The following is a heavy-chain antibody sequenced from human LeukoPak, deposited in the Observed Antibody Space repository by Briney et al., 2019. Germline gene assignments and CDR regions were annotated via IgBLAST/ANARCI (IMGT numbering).Heavy chain of an antibody. D-gene: IGHD7-27*01. CDR1: GFTFSSYA. V-gene: IGHV3-23*01. Sequence: GGSLRLSCAASGFTFSSYAMSWVRQAPGKGLGWVSSISGSGGSTYYADSVKGRFTISRDNSKNTLYLQMNSLRAEDTAVYYCAKGQLGITPYYFDYWGQGTLVTVSS. CDR3: AKGQLGITPYYFDY. CDR2: ISGSGGST. J-gene: IGHJ4*02.